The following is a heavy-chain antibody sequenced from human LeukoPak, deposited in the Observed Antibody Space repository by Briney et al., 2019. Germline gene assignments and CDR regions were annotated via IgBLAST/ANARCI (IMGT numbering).Heavy chain of an antibody. D-gene: IGHD4-17*01. CDR1: GFIFSNYG. Sequence: GGSLRLSCAASGFIFSNYGMHWVRQAPGKGLEWVSVMYNNGNTHYADSVKGRFTISRDNAKNTLYLQMNSLRPEDTAVYYCARVGGDRVAYWGQGTLVTVSS. CDR2: MYNNGNT. J-gene: IGHJ4*02. CDR3: ARVGGDRVAY. V-gene: IGHV3-53*01.